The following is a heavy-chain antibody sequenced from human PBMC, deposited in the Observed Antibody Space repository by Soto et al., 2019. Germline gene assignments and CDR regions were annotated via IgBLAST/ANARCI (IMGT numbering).Heavy chain of an antibody. CDR2: IKQAGSEK. D-gene: IGHD3-3*01. CDR1: GFTFSSYW. J-gene: IGHJ6*03. V-gene: IGHV3-7*01. Sequence: EVQVEESGGGLVQPGGSLRLSCAASGFTFSSYWMSWVRQAPGKGLEWVASIKQAGSEKDYVDSVTGRFTISRDNAKNSLYLRMNILRAEDTAVYHCARVRTYDFWSGYSVYYYYYLDVWGKGTTVTVSS. CDR3: ARVRTYDFWSGYSVYYYYYLDV.